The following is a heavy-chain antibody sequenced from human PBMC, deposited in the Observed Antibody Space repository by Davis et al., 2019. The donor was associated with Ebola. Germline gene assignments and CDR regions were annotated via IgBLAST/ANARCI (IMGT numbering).Heavy chain of an antibody. CDR3: AKLTVMAATLWLPTKFDL. V-gene: IGHV4-59*08. CDR2: IYYSGST. Sequence: MPGGSLRLSCTVSGGSISSYYWSWIRQHPGQGLEWIGYIYYSGSTNYNPSLKSRVTISVDTSKNQFSLGLSSVTAADTAVYYCAKLTVMAATLWLPTKFDLWGRGTLATVSS. CDR1: GGSISSYY. D-gene: IGHD3-16*01. J-gene: IGHJ2*01.